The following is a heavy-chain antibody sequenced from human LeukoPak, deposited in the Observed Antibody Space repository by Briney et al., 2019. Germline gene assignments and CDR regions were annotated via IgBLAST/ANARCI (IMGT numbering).Heavy chain of an antibody. CDR3: ARAVGGYYYGH. V-gene: IGHV3-53*01. Sequence: ETPSLTCTVSGGSISSYYWSWVRQAPGKGLEWVSVIYSGGSTYYADSVKGRFTTPRDISKNTLYLQLNSLRAEDTAVYYCARAVGGYYYGHWGQGTLVTVSS. CDR2: IYSGGST. D-gene: IGHD3-10*01. CDR1: GGSISSYY. J-gene: IGHJ4*02.